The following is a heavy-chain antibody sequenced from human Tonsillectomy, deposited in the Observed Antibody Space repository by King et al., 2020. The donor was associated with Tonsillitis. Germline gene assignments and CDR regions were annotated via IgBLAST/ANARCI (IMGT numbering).Heavy chain of an antibody. J-gene: IGHJ5*02. CDR3: ARSLSAGWYEGGNNWFDP. D-gene: IGHD2-15*01. V-gene: IGHV3-9*01. CDR1: GFTFDNHA. Sequence: QLVQSGGDLAQRGGSLRLSCAASGFTFDNHAMHWVRQVPGKGLEGVAGISWNSDNIFYGDSVKGRFAISRDNAGNSLFFQMDSLTPGDTGLYYCARSLSAGWYEGGNNWFDPWGKGTLVTVSS. CDR2: ISWNSDNI.